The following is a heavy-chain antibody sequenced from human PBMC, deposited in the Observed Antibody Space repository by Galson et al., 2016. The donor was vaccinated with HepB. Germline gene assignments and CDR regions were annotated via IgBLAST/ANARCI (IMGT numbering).Heavy chain of an antibody. J-gene: IGHJ4*02. CDR1: GFSLSTSGMC. CDR3: ARRVTRGVRGGWWQIDY. Sequence: PALVKPTQTLTLTCTFSGFSLSTSGMCVSWIRQPPGKALEWLALIDWDDDKYYSTSLKTRLTISKDTSKNQVVLTMTNMDPVDTATYYCARRVTRGVRGGWWQIDYWGQGTLVTVSS. V-gene: IGHV2-70*01. CDR2: IDWDDDK. D-gene: IGHD3-10*01.